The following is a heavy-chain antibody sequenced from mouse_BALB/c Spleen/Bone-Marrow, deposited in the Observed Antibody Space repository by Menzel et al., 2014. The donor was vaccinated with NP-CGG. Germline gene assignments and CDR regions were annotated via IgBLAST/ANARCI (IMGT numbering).Heavy chain of an antibody. J-gene: IGHJ1*01. D-gene: IGHD2-1*01. Sequence: EVKLQESGPRLVKPSQTLSLTCSVTGDSITSGYWNWIRKFPGNKLEYMGHISYSGSTYYNPSLKSRISITRGTSTNQYYLQLNSVTTEDTATYYCARRDYGKHFDVWGAGTTVTVSS. CDR1: GDSITSGY. V-gene: IGHV3-8*02. CDR2: ISYSGST. CDR3: ARRDYGKHFDV.